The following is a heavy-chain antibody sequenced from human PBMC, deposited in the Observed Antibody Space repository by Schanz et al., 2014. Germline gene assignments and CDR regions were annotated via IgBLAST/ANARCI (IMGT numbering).Heavy chain of an antibody. Sequence: EVQLVESGGGVVRPGGSLRLSCAASGFTFENYALTWVRQVPGKGLEWVSRINWSDGGSTGYADSVRGRFTISRDNAKISLYLEMNSLRVEDTAVYYCARGGPAYYFDYWGQGTLVTDSS. CDR1: GFTFENYA. CDR2: INWSDGGST. J-gene: IGHJ4*02. CDR3: ARGGPAYYFDY. V-gene: IGHV3-20*04.